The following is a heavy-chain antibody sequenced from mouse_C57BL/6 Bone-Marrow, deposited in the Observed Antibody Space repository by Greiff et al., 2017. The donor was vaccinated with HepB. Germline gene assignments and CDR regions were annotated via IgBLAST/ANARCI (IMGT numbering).Heavy chain of an antibody. Sequence: QVQLPPSVPGLLQPSPRLSIPCTVSCFSFPSYGVHWVRQSPGKGLEWLGVIWSGGSTDDNAAFISRLSISKDNSKSQVFFKMNSLQADDTAIYYCARNPIVGDFDVWGTGTTVTVSS. CDR2: IWSGGST. D-gene: IGHD2-12*01. V-gene: IGHV2-2*01. CDR3: ARNPIVGDFDV. J-gene: IGHJ1*03. CDR1: CFSFPSYG.